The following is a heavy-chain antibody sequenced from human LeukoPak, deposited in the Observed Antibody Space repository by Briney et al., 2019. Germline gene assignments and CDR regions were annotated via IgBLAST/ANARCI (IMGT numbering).Heavy chain of an antibody. CDR2: IYYSGST. J-gene: IGHJ5*02. Sequence: SSETLSLTCTVSGASISSSTDYWGWIRQPPGKGLEWIANIYYSGSTYYNPSLKSRVTISVDTSKNQFSLKLSSVTAADTAVYYCAGLIRPGWFDPWGQGTLVTVSS. CDR1: GASISSSTDY. CDR3: AGLIRPGWFDP. D-gene: IGHD1-14*01. V-gene: IGHV4-39*01.